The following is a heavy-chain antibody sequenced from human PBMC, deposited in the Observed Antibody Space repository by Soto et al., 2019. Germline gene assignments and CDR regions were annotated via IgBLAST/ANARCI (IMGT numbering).Heavy chain of an antibody. D-gene: IGHD2-2*01. CDR1: GFTFSSYA. Sequence: EVQLLESGGGLVQPGGSLRLSCAASGFTFSSYAMKWVRQAPGKGLEWVSLIGESGTPTYYADSVKGRFTISRDNSGNTLFLEMYSLRDEDTAVYYCGICIPGVRYYGMYVWGQGTTVTVYS. J-gene: IGHJ6*01. CDR3: GICIPGVRYYGMYV. V-gene: IGHV3-23*01. CDR2: IGESGTPT.